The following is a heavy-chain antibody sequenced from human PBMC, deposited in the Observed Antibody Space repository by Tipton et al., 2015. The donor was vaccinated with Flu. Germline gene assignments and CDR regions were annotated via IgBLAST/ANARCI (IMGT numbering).Heavy chain of an antibody. D-gene: IGHD3-3*01. CDR3: ARGESYTFGYHDGMDV. Sequence: SLRLSCAASGFTFSDYYMTWIRQAPGKGLEWISYISGSGFTTYHADSVKGRLAISRDNARNSLYLQINGLRVEDTAVYYCARGESYTFGYHDGMDVWGRGTTVSVSS. V-gene: IGHV3-11*01. CDR1: GFTFSDYY. CDR2: ISGSGFTT. J-gene: IGHJ6*02.